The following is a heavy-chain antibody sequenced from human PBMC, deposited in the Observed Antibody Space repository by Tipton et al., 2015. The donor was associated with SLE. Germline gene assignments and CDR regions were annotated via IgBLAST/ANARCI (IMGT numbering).Heavy chain of an antibody. CDR3: ARVDPITIFGAVKGPLDY. CDR1: GGSISSGDYY. Sequence: TLSLTCTVSGGSISSGDYYWSWIRQPPGKGLEWIGYIYYSGSTYYNPSLKSRVTISVDTSKNQFSLKLSSVTAADTAVYYCARVDPITIFGAVKGPLDYWGQGTLVTVSS. CDR2: IYYSGST. V-gene: IGHV4-30-4*08. D-gene: IGHD3-3*01. J-gene: IGHJ4*02.